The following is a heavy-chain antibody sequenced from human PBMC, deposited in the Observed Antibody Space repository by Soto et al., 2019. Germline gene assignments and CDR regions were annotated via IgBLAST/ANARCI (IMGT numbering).Heavy chain of an antibody. V-gene: IGHV1-69*14. CDR1: GGTFSNYA. CDR2: IIPIFGTA. CDR3: ARVAETGYTSGWYDFDY. D-gene: IGHD6-19*01. Sequence: QVQLVQSGADVKKPGSSVKVSCEVSGGTFSNYAFTWVRQGPGQGLEWMGGIIPIFGTANYARQFKGRVAXSXXKSTTTTYMELSNLTSEDTAVYYCARVAETGYTSGWYDFDYWGQGSLVTVSS. J-gene: IGHJ4*02.